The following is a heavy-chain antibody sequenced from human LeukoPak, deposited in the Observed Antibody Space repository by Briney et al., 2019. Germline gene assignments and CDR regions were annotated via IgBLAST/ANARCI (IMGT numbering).Heavy chain of an antibody. V-gene: IGHV1-46*01. J-gene: IGHJ4*02. CDR2: INPSGGNI. CDR1: GYTFTSYY. D-gene: IGHD3-9*01. CDR3: ARFAVHRRLLVTGQFGLDY. Sequence: ASVKVSCKASGYTFTSYYMYWVRQAPGQGLEWMGLINPSGGNIRYAQKFQGRVTMTRDTSTSTVYMELSSLRSEDTAVYYCARFAVHRRLLVTGQFGLDYWGQGTLVTVSS.